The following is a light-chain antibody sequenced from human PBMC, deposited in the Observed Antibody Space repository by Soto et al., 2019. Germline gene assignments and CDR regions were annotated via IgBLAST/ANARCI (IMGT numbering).Light chain of an antibody. V-gene: IGLV2-14*01. CDR3: ASYLTASPLEV. CDR1: ISDIGSHNY. Sequence: QCVLTQPASVSGCPGESVTGSCGLRISDIGSHNYVSWYRQYPGEAPKLLIYEVHYRPSGVSSRFSGSKSGNTASLTISGLQAADEADYYCASYLTASPLEVFGTGTKVTVL. J-gene: IGLJ1*01. CDR2: EVH.